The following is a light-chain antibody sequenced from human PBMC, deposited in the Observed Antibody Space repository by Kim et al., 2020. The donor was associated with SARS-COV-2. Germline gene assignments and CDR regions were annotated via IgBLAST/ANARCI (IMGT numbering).Light chain of an antibody. CDR3: QQRET. CDR2: DAS. Sequence: PARLSLSPGESATPSFMASQSISRYLIWSQQKAGHAPRLLISDASNRATGIPARFSGSGSETDFTLTISSLEPEDFAIYYCQQRETFGQGTNLEI. CDR1: QSISRY. J-gene: IGKJ2*01. V-gene: IGKV3-11*01.